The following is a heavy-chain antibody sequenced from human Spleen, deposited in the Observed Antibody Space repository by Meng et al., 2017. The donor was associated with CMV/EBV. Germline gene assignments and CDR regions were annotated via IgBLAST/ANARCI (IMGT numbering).Heavy chain of an antibody. V-gene: IGHV1-18*01. D-gene: IGHD4-23*01. CDR1: GYTFSIYG. CDR2: ISARNGNT. Sequence: ASVKVSCKASGYTFSIYGVTWVRQAPGQGLEWMGWISARNGNTKYAQKFQGRVTLTTDTSASTSYLEVGSLRSDDTAVYYCARVIPRNIAPRWFLDYWGQGTTVTVSS. J-gene: IGHJ4*03. CDR3: ARVIPRNIAPRWFLDY.